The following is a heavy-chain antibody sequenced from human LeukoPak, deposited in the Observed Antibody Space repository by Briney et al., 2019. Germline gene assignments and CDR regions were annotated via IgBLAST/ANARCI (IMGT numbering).Heavy chain of an antibody. D-gene: IGHD6-13*01. CDR2: IKHDGGEE. CDR1: GFTFSRIG. Sequence: QSGGSLRLSCATSGFTFSRIGMAWVRQAPGKGPEWVASIKHDGGEEKYVGSVKGRFTISRDNARSSLYLHMNSLRAEDTAVYYCARGGIAAAGKGEIEDFDYWGQGTLVTVSS. CDR3: ARGGIAAAGKGEIEDFDY. V-gene: IGHV3-7*01. J-gene: IGHJ4*02.